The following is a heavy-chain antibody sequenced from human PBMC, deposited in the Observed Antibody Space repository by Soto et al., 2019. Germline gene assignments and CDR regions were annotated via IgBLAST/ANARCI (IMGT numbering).Heavy chain of an antibody. CDR2: ISSSGSTI. D-gene: IGHD1-7*01. Sequence: LRLSCAASGFTFSSYEMNWVRQAPGKGLEWVSYISSSGSTIYYADSVKGRFTISRDNTKNSLYLQMNSLRAEDTAVYYCARGAGTGKVTARILKLYYYYGMDVWGQGTTVTVSS. J-gene: IGHJ6*02. CDR3: ARGAGTGKVTARILKLYYYYGMDV. V-gene: IGHV3-48*03. CDR1: GFTFSSYE.